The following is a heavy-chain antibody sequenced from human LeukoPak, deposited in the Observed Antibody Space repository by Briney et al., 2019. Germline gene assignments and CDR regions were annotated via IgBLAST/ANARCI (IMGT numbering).Heavy chain of an antibody. J-gene: IGHJ3*02. CDR1: GGSISSHY. CDR2: IYTSGST. V-gene: IGHV4-4*07. D-gene: IGHD1-26*01. Sequence: SETLSLTCTVSGGSISSHYWSWIRQPAGEGLEWVGRIYTSGSTNYNPSLTGRVTMSVDTSNNQFSLKLSSVTAADTAVYYCASGGSGSYYADAFAIWGQGTMVTVSS. CDR3: ASGGSGSYYADAFAI.